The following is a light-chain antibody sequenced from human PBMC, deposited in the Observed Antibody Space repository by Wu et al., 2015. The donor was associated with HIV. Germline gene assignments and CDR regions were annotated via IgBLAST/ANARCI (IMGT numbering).Light chain of an antibody. CDR1: QNIATY. V-gene: IGKV1-39*01. CDR2: AAS. J-gene: IGKJ1*01. Sequence: DIQMTQSPSSLSASVGDRVTITCRASQNIATYLNWYQQKPGKAPKLLLYAASSLQSGVPSRFSGSGSGTDFTLTISSLQPEDFATYYCQQSYNTPPWTFGQGTKVEIK. CDR3: QQSYNTPPWT.